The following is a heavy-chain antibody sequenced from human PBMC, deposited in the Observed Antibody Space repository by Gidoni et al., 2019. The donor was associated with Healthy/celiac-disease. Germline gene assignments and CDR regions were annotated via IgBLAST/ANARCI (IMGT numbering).Heavy chain of an antibody. V-gene: IGHV3-9*01. D-gene: IGHD3-22*01. CDR1: GFTVAYYA. J-gene: IGHJ3*02. CDR3: AKGRITMIVARDAFDI. Sequence: EVQLVESGGGLVQPGRSLSLSCAASGFTVAYYAMHWVRQAPGKGLDWVSGSSWNSGSICYADSVKGRFTISRDNATNSLYLQMNSLRAEDTALYYCAKGRITMIVARDAFDIWGQGTMVTVSS. CDR2: SSWNSGSI.